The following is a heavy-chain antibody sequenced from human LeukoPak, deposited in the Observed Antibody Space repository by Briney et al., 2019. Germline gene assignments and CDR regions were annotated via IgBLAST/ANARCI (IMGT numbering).Heavy chain of an antibody. V-gene: IGHV4-34*01. CDR1: GGSISSYY. J-gene: IGHJ2*01. CDR2: INHSGST. Sequence: SETLSLTCTVSGGSISSYYWSWIRQPPGKGLEWIGEINHSGSTNYNPSLKSRVTISVDTSKNQFSLKLSSVTAADTAVYYCARIVTPGSWYFDLWGRGTLVTVSS. CDR3: ARIVTPGSWYFDL. D-gene: IGHD4-17*01.